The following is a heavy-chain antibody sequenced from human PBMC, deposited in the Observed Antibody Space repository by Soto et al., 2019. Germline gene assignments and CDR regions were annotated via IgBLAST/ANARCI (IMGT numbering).Heavy chain of an antibody. J-gene: IGHJ6*02. V-gene: IGHV3-74*01. D-gene: IGHD5-18*01. Sequence: EVQLVESGGGLVQPGGSPRLSCAASGFTFSNFWMHWVRQAPGKGLVWVSRINSDGSSTNYADSVKGRFTISRDNAKNTLYLQMNSLRAEDTSVYYCASPVRYSYGYYFYGMDVWGQGTTVTVSS. CDR2: INSDGSST. CDR1: GFTFSNFW. CDR3: ASPVRYSYGYYFYGMDV.